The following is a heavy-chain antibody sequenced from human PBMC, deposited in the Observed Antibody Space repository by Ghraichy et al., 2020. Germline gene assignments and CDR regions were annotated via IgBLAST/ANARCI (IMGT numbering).Heavy chain of an antibody. J-gene: IGHJ6*02. V-gene: IGHV4-34*01. D-gene: IGHD5-18*01. Sequence: SETLSLTCAVYGGSFSGYYWSWIRQPPGKGLEWIGEINHSGSTNYNPSLKSRVTISVDTSKNQFSLKLSSVTAADTAVYYCARVGYSYDRLWNYGMDVWGQGTTVTVSS. CDR2: INHSGST. CDR1: GGSFSGYY. CDR3: ARVGYSYDRLWNYGMDV.